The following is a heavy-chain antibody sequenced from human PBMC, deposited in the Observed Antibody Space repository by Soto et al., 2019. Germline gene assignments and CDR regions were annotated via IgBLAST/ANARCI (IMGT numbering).Heavy chain of an antibody. CDR2: ISGSGGST. D-gene: IGHD6-13*01. CDR3: AKDQGLIATYDY. CDR1: GFTFSSYA. V-gene: IGHV3-23*01. J-gene: IGHJ4*02. Sequence: GGSLRLSCAASGFTFSSYAMSWVRQAPGEGLEWASAISGSGGSTYYADSVKGRFTISRDNSKNTLYLQMNSLRAEDTAVYYCAKDQGLIATYDYWGQGTLVTVSS.